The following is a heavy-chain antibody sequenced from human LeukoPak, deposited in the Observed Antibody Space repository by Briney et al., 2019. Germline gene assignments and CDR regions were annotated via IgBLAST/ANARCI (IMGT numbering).Heavy chain of an antibody. Sequence: GGSLRLSCAASGFAFNSQTMSWVRQAPGKGLEWVASIKEDEIEIHYVDSVKGRFTISRDNAKDSLYLQMNSLRVEDTAVYYCATTGLVTLFDYWGQGTLVTVSS. CDR3: ATTGLVTLFDY. J-gene: IGHJ4*02. CDR1: GFAFNSQT. V-gene: IGHV3-7*01. CDR2: IKEDEIEI. D-gene: IGHD4-23*01.